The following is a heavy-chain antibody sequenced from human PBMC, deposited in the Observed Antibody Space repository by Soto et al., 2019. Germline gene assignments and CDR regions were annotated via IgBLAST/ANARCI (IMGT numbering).Heavy chain of an antibody. D-gene: IGHD6-19*01. V-gene: IGHV1-18*01. CDR1: GYTFTIYG. CDR2: VNAYNGNT. Sequence: GASVKVSCKTSGYTFTIYGISWVRQAPGQGLEWMGWVNAYNGNTNYAQKFQGRVTMTTDTSTSTAYMGLRSLRSDDTAVYYCAREAVSGRTGFDYWGQGTLVTVSS. J-gene: IGHJ4*02. CDR3: AREAVSGRTGFDY.